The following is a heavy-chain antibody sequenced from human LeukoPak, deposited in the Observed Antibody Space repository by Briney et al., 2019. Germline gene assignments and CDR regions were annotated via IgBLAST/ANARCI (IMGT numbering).Heavy chain of an antibody. J-gene: IGHJ4*02. Sequence: SETLSLTCTVSGDSVSSSNYYWAWIRQPPGKGLEWIGNIYYSGSTYYNPSLKSRLTISVDTSKNQFSLKLTSVTAADTAVYYCAGDYGGYVSYWGQGTLVTVSS. CDR1: GDSVSSSNYY. V-gene: IGHV4-39*01. D-gene: IGHD5-12*01. CDR3: AGDYGGYVSY. CDR2: IYYSGST.